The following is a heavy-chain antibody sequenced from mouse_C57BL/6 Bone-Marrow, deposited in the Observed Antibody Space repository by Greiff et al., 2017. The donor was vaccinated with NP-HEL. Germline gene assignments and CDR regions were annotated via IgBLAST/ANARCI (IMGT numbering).Heavy chain of an antibody. CDR2: IYPGNGDT. CDR1: GYTFTSYN. Sequence: SGAELVRPGASVKMSCKASGYTFTSYNMHWVKQTPRQGLEWIGAIYPGNGDTSYNQKFKGKATLTVDKSSSTAYMQLSSLTSEDSAVYFCARAHGNYGSYAMDYWGQGTSVTVSS. J-gene: IGHJ4*01. CDR3: ARAHGNYGSYAMDY. D-gene: IGHD2-1*01. V-gene: IGHV1-12*01.